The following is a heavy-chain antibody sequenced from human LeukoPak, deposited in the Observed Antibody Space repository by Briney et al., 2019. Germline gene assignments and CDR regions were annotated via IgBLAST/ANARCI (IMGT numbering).Heavy chain of an antibody. CDR2: INPNSGGT. CDR1: GYTFTGYY. D-gene: IGHD6-19*01. CDR3: ARKYSSGWYKLFDY. V-gene: IGHV1-2*02. Sequence: GASVKVSCKASGYTFTGYYMYWVRQAPGQGLEWMGWINPNSGGTNYAQKFQGRVTMTRDTSISTAYMELSRLRSDDTAVYYCARKYSSGWYKLFDYWGQGTLVTVSS. J-gene: IGHJ4*02.